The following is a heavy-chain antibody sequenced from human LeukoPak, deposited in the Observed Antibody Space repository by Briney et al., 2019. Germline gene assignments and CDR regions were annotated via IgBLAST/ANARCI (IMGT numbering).Heavy chain of an antibody. J-gene: IGHJ4*02. CDR2: ISFDGSNK. D-gene: IGHD3-22*01. Sequence: GGSLILSCAASGFTFSSYGMHWVRQAPGKGLEWVAVISFDGSNKYYADSVKGRFTISRDNSKNTLYLQMNSLRPEDTAVYYCAKDYYDSSGYPDNFDYWGQGTLVTVSS. V-gene: IGHV3-30*18. CDR1: GFTFSSYG. CDR3: AKDYYDSSGYPDNFDY.